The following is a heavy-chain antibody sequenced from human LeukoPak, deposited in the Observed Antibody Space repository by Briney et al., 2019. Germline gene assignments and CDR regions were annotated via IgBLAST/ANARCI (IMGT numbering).Heavy chain of an antibody. Sequence: GGSLRLSCAASGFIFSSYGMHWVRQAPGKGLEWVAVISYDGSNKYYADSVKGRFTISRDNSKNTLYLQMNSLRAEDTAVYYCAREISNPYALWGQGTLVTVFS. CDR3: AREISNPYAL. J-gene: IGHJ4*02. V-gene: IGHV3-30*03. D-gene: IGHD3-16*01. CDR2: ISYDGSNK. CDR1: GFIFSSYG.